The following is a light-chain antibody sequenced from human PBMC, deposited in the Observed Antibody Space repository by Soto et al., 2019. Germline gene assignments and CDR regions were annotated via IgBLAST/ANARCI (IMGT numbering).Light chain of an antibody. V-gene: IGLV2-14*01. Sequence: QSVLTQPASVSGSPGQSITISCTGSSSGVGGDNYVSWYQQDPGKAPKLMIYEVSNWPSGVSNRCSGSKSGNTASLTISGLQAEDEADYYCGSHTSSSTNWVFGGGTQLTVL. J-gene: IGLJ3*02. CDR3: GSHTSSSTNWV. CDR1: SSGVGGDNY. CDR2: EVS.